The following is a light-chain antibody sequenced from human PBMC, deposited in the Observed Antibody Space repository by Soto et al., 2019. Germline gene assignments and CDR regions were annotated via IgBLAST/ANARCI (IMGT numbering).Light chain of an antibody. Sequence: EIVLTQSPGILSLSPGERATLSCRVSQSVSSSYLAWYQQKPGQAPRLLIYGASSRATGIPDRFSGSGSGTDFTLTISRLEPEDFAVYYCHQYGGSPPYTFGQGTKLEIK. CDR1: QSVSSSY. J-gene: IGKJ2*01. CDR3: HQYGGSPPYT. V-gene: IGKV3-20*01. CDR2: GAS.